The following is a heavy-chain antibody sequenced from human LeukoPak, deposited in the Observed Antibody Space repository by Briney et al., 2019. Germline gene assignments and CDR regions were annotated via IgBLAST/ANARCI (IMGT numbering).Heavy chain of an antibody. CDR1: GFTFSSYS. D-gene: IGHD2-2*01. Sequence: SGGSLRLSCAASGFTFSSYSMNWVRQAPGKGLEWVSSISSSSSYIYYADSVKGRFTISRDNAKNSLYLQMNSLRAEDTAMYYCARDTRGESDYWGHGTLVTVSS. CDR3: ARDTRGESDY. CDR2: ISSSSSYI. J-gene: IGHJ4*01. V-gene: IGHV3-21*01.